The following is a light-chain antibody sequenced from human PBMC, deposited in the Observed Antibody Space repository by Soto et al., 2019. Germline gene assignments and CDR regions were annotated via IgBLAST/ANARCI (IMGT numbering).Light chain of an antibody. J-gene: IGKJ1*01. Sequence: EIVLTQSPGTLSLSPGETATLSCRSSQIVTANHVAWYHQKFGQAPRLLMSVASARAPGISDRFSGSVSGTNFTLTISRVDPEDFGTYFCHQYNTIPETFGQGTTVDIK. CDR2: VAS. CDR3: HQYNTIPET. V-gene: IGKV3-20*01. CDR1: QIVTANH.